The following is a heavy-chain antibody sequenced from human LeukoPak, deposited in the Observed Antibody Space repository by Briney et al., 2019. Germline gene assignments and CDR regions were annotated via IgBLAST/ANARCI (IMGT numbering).Heavy chain of an antibody. Sequence: GGSLRLSCAASGFTFSSYSMNWVRQAPGKGLEWVSSISSSSSYIYYADSVKGRFTISRDNAKNSLYLQMNSLRAEDTAVYYCARTKEMATISYFDSWGQGTLVTVSS. V-gene: IGHV3-21*01. CDR2: ISSSSSYI. D-gene: IGHD5-24*01. CDR3: ARTKEMATISYFDS. J-gene: IGHJ4*02. CDR1: GFTFSSYS.